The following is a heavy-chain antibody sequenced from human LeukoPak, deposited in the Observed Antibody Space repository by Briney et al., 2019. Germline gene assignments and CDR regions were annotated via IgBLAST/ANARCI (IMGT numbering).Heavy chain of an antibody. CDR3: AREMVVAATGGFDY. Sequence: PSETLSLTCTVSGGSISSYYWSWIRQPAGKGLEWIGRIYTSGSTNYNPSLKSRVTISVDKSKNQFSLKLSSVTAADTAVYYCAREMVVAATGGFDYWGQGTLVTVSS. CDR1: GGSISSYY. D-gene: IGHD2-15*01. J-gene: IGHJ4*02. V-gene: IGHV4-4*07. CDR2: IYTSGST.